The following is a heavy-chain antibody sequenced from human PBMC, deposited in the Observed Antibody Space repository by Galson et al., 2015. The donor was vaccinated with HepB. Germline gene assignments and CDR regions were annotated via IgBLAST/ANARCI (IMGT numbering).Heavy chain of an antibody. CDR1: GYTFTSYA. CDR2: INAGNGNT. V-gene: IGHV1-3*01. J-gene: IGHJ4*02. Sequence: SVKVSCKASGYTFTSYAMHWVRQAPGQRLEWMGWINAGNGNTKYSQKFQGRVTITRDTSASTAYMELSSLRSEDTAVYYCARTRLWFGELFDYWGQGTLVTVSS. CDR3: ARTRLWFGELFDY. D-gene: IGHD3-10*01.